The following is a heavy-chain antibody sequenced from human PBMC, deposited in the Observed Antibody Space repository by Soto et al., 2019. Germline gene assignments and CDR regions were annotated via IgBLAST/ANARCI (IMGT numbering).Heavy chain of an antibody. CDR1: GFTFSNYG. J-gene: IGHJ3*02. V-gene: IGHV3-30*18. CDR3: AKAYYDFWNGPSRRSAFDI. D-gene: IGHD3-3*01. CDR2: ISYDGRNK. Sequence: GGSLRLSCAASGFTFSNYGMHWVRQAPGKGLEWVAVISYDGRNKYYADSVKGRFTISRDNSRNTLYLQMNSLRAEDTAVYYCAKAYYDFWNGPSRRSAFDIWGQGTMVTVSS.